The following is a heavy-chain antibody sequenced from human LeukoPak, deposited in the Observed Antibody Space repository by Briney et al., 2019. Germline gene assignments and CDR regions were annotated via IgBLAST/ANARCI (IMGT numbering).Heavy chain of an antibody. J-gene: IGHJ4*02. Sequence: SETLSLTCTVSGGSLSSYYWSWIRQPPGKGLEWIGYIYYSGSAKYNPSLKSRVTISVDTSKNQFSLKLSSVTAGDTAVYYCAKGGGATVLLLSYFDYWGQGTLVTVST. CDR3: AKGGGATVLLLSYFDY. CDR2: IYYSGSA. V-gene: IGHV4-59*01. D-gene: IGHD3-16*01. CDR1: GGSLSSYY.